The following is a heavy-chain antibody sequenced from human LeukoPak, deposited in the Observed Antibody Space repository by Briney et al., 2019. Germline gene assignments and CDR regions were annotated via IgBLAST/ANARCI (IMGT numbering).Heavy chain of an antibody. Sequence: GASVKVSCKASGYTFTGFYMHWVRQAPGQGLEWMGWINPNSGGTNYAQKFQGRVTMTRDTSISTAYMELSRLRSDDTAVYYCARDSPHSDSSGSHYWGQGTLVTVSS. D-gene: IGHD3-22*01. CDR2: INPNSGGT. CDR1: GYTFTGFY. J-gene: IGHJ4*02. CDR3: ARDSPHSDSSGSHY. V-gene: IGHV1-2*02.